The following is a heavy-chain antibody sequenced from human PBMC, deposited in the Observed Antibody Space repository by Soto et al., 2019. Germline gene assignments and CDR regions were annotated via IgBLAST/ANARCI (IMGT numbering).Heavy chain of an antibody. V-gene: IGHV3-21*01. J-gene: IGHJ4*02. CDR3: ARAPYYYDSSGYWAY. D-gene: IGHD3-22*01. CDR2: ISSSSSYI. CDR1: GFKFSSYG. Sequence: GGSLRLSCAASGFKFSSYGMNWVRHAPGKGLEWVSSISSSSSYIYYADSVKGRFTISRDNAKNSLYLQMNSLRAEDTAVYYCARAPYYYDSSGYWAYWGQGTLVTVSS.